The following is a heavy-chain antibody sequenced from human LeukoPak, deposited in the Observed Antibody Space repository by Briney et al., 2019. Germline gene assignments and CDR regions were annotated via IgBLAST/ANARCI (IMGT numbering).Heavy chain of an antibody. J-gene: IGHJ6*02. CDR3: ACPITIFGVVAPYGMDV. Sequence: GGSLRLSCAASGFTFSSYGMSWVRQAPGKGLEWVSAISGGSTYYADSVKGRFTISRDNSKNTLYLQMNSLRAEDTAVYYCACPITIFGVVAPYGMDVWGQGTTVTVSS. V-gene: IGHV3-23*01. CDR2: ISGGST. D-gene: IGHD3-3*01. CDR1: GFTFSSYG.